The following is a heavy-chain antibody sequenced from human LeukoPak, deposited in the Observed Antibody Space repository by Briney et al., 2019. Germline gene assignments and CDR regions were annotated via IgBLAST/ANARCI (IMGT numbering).Heavy chain of an antibody. J-gene: IGHJ4*02. Sequence: PSETLSLTCSVSGSSISTDYSWGWIRPPPGKGLEWIGSIYYSGSTHYNPSLKSRVTISLDTSKNQFSLKLSSVTAADTAVYYCARDGEMATIENYFDYWGQGTLVTVSS. CDR2: IYYSGST. V-gene: IGHV4-38-2*02. D-gene: IGHD5-24*01. CDR1: GSSISTDYS. CDR3: ARDGEMATIENYFDY.